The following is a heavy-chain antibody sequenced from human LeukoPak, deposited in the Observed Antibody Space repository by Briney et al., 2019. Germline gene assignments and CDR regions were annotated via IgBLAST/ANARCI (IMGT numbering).Heavy chain of an antibody. Sequence: GGSLRLSCAASGFTFDDYAMHWVRQAPGKGLEWVSGISWNSGSIGYADSVKGRFTISRDNAKNSLYLQMDSLRAEDTALYYCAKDSGRNCGGDCFPYYFDFWGQGTLVTVSS. J-gene: IGHJ4*02. CDR3: AKDSGRNCGGDCFPYYFDF. D-gene: IGHD2-21*02. CDR2: ISWNSGSI. CDR1: GFTFDDYA. V-gene: IGHV3-9*01.